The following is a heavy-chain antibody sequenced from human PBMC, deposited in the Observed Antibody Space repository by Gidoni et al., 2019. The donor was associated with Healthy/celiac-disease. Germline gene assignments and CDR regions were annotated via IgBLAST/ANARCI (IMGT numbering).Heavy chain of an antibody. J-gene: IGHJ6*02. CDR3: ASIVVVPAASREPYYYGMDV. CDR2: IWYDGSNK. D-gene: IGHD2-2*01. CDR1: GFTFSSYG. Sequence: QVQLVESGGGVVQPGRSLRLSCAASGFTFSSYGMHWVRQAPGKGLEWVAVIWYDGSNKYYADSVKGRFTISRDNSKNTLYLQMNSLRAEDTAVYYCASIVVVPAASREPYYYGMDVWGQGTTVTVSS. V-gene: IGHV3-33*01.